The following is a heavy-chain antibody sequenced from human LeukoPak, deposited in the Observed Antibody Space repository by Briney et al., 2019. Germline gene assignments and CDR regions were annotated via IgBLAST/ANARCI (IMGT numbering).Heavy chain of an antibody. CDR3: ATSPGADYGGDHWFDP. CDR1: GGSISSSSYY. Sequence: SETLSLTCTVSGGSISSSSYYWGWIRQPPGKGLEWIGSIYYSGSTHYNPSLKSRVTMSVDTSKNQFSLKLRSVTATDTAVYHCATSPGADYGGDHWFDPWGQGTLVTVSS. V-gene: IGHV4-39*01. D-gene: IGHD4-23*01. CDR2: IYYSGST. J-gene: IGHJ5*02.